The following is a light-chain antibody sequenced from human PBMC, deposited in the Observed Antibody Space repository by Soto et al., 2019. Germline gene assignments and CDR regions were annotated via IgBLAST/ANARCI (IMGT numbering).Light chain of an antibody. CDR2: KAS. Sequence: DIQQTQSPSTLSPSLVHRFTITCLASHSISSWLACFQQKPWKPPKLLLYKASTFKSGVPSRFSGSGSGIEFALTIGSLKPDSFASYYCQHYISYSEAFGQ. J-gene: IGKJ1*01. CDR3: QHYISYSEA. V-gene: IGKV1-5*03. CDR1: HSISSW.